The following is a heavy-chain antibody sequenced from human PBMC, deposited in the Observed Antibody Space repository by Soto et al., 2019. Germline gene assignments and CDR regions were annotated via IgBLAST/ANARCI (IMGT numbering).Heavy chain of an antibody. CDR1: GYTLTDLS. J-gene: IGHJ3*02. Sequence: ASVKVSCKVSGYTLTDLSMQWVRQAPGKGLEWMGGFDPEDGETIYAQKFQGRVTMTEDTATGTAYMELSSLRSEDTAVYYCARVSYDILTGYETDAFDIWGQGTMVTVSS. D-gene: IGHD3-9*01. CDR3: ARVSYDILTGYETDAFDI. CDR2: FDPEDGET. V-gene: IGHV1-24*01.